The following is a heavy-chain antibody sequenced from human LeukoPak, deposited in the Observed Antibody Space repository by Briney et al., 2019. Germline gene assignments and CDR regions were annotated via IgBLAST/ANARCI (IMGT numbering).Heavy chain of an antibody. CDR2: INPSGGST. CDR1: GYTFSNYG. CDR3: ARGFYDYVWGSYRQ. V-gene: IGHV1-46*01. D-gene: IGHD3-16*02. Sequence: GASVKVSCKASGYTFSNYGVNWVRQAPGQGLEWMGIINPSGGSTSYAQKFQGRVTMTRDMSTSTVYMELSSLRSEDTAVYYCARGFYDYVWGSYRQWGQGTLVTVSS. J-gene: IGHJ4*02.